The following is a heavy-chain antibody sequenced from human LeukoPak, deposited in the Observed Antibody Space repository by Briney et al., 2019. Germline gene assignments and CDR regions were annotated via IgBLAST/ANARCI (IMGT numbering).Heavy chain of an antibody. Sequence: SETLSLTCTVSGGSISSSSYHWGWIRQPPGKGLEWIGSIYYSGSTYYNPSLKSRVTVSVDTSKNQFSLKLSSVTAADTAVYYCARLNYYYGTDVWGQGTTVTVSS. J-gene: IGHJ6*02. CDR3: ARLNYYYGTDV. CDR1: GGSISSSSYH. V-gene: IGHV4-39*01. CDR2: IYYSGST.